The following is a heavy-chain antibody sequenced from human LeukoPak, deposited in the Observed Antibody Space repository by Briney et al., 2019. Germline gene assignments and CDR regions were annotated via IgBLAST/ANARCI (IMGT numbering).Heavy chain of an antibody. V-gene: IGHV3-23*01. D-gene: IGHD3-3*01. CDR2: ISGSGGST. Sequence: GGSLRLSCAASGFTFSSYAMSWVRQAPGKGLEWVSAISGSGGSTYSADSVKGGFTIYRDNSKNTLYLQMNSQRAEDTAVYYCHRFLKWLPNFDYWGQGTLVTVSS. CDR3: HRFLKWLPNFDY. J-gene: IGHJ4*02. CDR1: GFTFSSYA.